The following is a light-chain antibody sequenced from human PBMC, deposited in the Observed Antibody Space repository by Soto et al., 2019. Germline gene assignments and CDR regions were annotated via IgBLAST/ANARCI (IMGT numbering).Light chain of an antibody. CDR1: TGAVTSGHL. CDR3: LLTYPGARV. J-gene: IGLJ1*01. CDR2: ATS. V-gene: IGLV7-46*01. Sequence: QAVVTQEPSLTVSPGDTVTLTCGSSTGAVTSGHLPSWFQQKPGQAPMTLIYATSNTHSWTPARFSGSLLGGKAALTLSGGQPEDEADYYCLLTYPGARVFGTGTKLTVL.